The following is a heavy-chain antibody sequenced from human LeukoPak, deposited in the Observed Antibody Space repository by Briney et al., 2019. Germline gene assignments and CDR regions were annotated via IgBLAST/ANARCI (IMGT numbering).Heavy chain of an antibody. CDR3: ARARYGGNPPEDY. D-gene: IGHD4-23*01. CDR1: GYTFTSYA. CDR2: IRTNTGIP. V-gene: IGHV7-4-1*02. Sequence: ASVKVSCKASGYTFTSYAINWLRQAPGQGPEWMGWIRTNTGIPTYAQGFTGRFVFSLDTSTTTAYLQINTLEPDDSAVYYCARARYGGNPPEDYWGQGTLVTVSS. J-gene: IGHJ4*02.